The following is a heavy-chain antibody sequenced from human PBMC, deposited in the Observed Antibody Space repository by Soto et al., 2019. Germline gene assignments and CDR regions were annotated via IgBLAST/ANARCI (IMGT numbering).Heavy chain of an antibody. CDR3: AKLGSSSWSPHYYFDY. J-gene: IGHJ4*02. D-gene: IGHD2-2*01. CDR2: ITDSGSDT. Sequence: GSLRLSCAASGFTFNNYAMGWVRQAPGKGLEWVSAITDSGSDTYYVDSVKGRFTISRDNSKNTVYLQMNSLRAEDTAVYYCAKLGSSSWSPHYYFDYWGQGTLVTVSS. CDR1: GFTFNNYA. V-gene: IGHV3-23*01.